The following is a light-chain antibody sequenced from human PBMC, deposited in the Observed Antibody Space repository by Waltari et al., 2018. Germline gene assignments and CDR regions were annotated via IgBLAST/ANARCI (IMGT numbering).Light chain of an antibody. CDR2: DAS. Sequence: EIVITQSPANLSVSPGERVTLSCRASQSVNNKLAWYQQKPGQAPRLLIYDASTRATGIPTSFSGSGSGTEFTITISSLQSEDFAVYYCQQYSDWPLTFGGGTKVEIK. J-gene: IGKJ4*01. V-gene: IGKV3-15*01. CDR1: QSVNNK. CDR3: QQYSDWPLT.